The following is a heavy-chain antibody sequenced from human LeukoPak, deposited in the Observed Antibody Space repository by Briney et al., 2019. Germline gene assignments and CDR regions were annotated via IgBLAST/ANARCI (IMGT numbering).Heavy chain of an antibody. V-gene: IGHV4-59*01. D-gene: IGHD5-24*01. CDR2: IYYSGST. CDR1: GGSLSSYY. CDR3: ARDLEAFDI. J-gene: IGHJ3*02. Sequence: SETLSLTCTVSGGSLSSYYWSWIRQPPGKGLEWIGYIYYSGSTNYNPSLTSRVTISVDTSKNQFSLKLSSVTAADTAVYYCARDLEAFDIWGQGTMVTVSS.